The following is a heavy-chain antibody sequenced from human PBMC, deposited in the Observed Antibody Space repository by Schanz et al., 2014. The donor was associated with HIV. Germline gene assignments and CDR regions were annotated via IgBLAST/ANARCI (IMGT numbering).Heavy chain of an antibody. Sequence: QVQLVQSGAEVKKPGSSVKVSCKASGGTFSSYAISWVRQAPGQGLEWMGVIDPSGGSTSYAPKFQGRVTLTRDTSTNTVDMDLNTLRSEDTAVYYCARDLPLQFNWKDPLYFYYAMDVWGQGTTVTVSS. CDR2: IDPSGGST. V-gene: IGHV1-46*01. CDR1: GGTFSSYA. CDR3: ARDLPLQFNWKDPLYFYYAMDV. J-gene: IGHJ6*02. D-gene: IGHD1-20*01.